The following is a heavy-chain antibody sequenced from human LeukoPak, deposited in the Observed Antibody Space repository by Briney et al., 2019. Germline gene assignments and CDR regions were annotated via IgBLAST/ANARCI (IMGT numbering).Heavy chain of an antibody. J-gene: IGHJ5*02. CDR2: INHSGST. Sequence: PSETLSLTCTVSGGSITSYYWSWIRQPPGKGLEWIGEINHSGSTNYNPSLKSRVTISVDTSKNQFSLKLSSVTAADTAVYYCARAGCSGGNCYLQYNWFDPRGQGTLVTVSS. V-gene: IGHV4-34*01. CDR3: ARAGCSGGNCYLQYNWFDP. D-gene: IGHD2-15*01. CDR1: GGSITSYY.